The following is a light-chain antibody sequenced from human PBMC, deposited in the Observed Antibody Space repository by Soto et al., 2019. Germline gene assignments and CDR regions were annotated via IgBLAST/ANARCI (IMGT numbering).Light chain of an antibody. CDR2: AAS. CDR3: QQSYNTPIT. CDR1: QTISNY. J-gene: IGKJ5*01. V-gene: IGKV1-39*01. Sequence: DIQMTQSPSSLSASLGDRVTITCRASQTISNYLNWYQQKSGGAAELLIYAASNLQSGVPSRFTGRGSGTHFTLTISGLEPADFATYFCQQSYNTPITFGQGTRLEIK.